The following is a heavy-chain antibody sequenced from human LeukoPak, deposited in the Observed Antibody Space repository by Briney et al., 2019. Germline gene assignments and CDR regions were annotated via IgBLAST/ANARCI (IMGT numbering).Heavy chain of an antibody. CDR2: IYSGGST. Sequence: GGSLRLSCAASGFTVSSNYMIWVRQAPGKGLEWVSVIYSGGSTYYADSVKGRFTISRDNSKNTLYLQMNSLRAEDTAVYYCAKDLGLVWFGEFSPFDYWGQGTLVTVSS. CDR3: AKDLGLVWFGEFSPFDY. CDR1: GFTVSSNY. V-gene: IGHV3-66*01. D-gene: IGHD3-10*01. J-gene: IGHJ4*02.